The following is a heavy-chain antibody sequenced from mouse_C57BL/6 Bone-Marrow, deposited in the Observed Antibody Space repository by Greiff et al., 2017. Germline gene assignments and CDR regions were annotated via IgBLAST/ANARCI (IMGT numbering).Heavy chain of an antibody. Sequence: VQGEESGAELARPGASVKLSCKASGYTFTSYGISWVKQRTGQGLEWIGEIYPRSGNTYYNEKFKGKATLTADTSSCTAYMELRSLTSEDAAVYFYARISRETAQAPWFAYWGQGTLVTVSA. J-gene: IGHJ3*01. CDR3: ARISRETAQAPWFAY. D-gene: IGHD3-2*02. CDR1: GYTFTSYG. V-gene: IGHV1-81*01. CDR2: IYPRSGNT.